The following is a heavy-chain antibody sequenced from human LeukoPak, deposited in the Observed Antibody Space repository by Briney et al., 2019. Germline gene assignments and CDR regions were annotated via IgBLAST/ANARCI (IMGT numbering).Heavy chain of an antibody. J-gene: IGHJ4*02. CDR2: ISYDGSNN. CDR3: ARDALERGFCDY. D-gene: IGHD3-10*01. Sequence: GWSLRLSYAASGFSFSSYAMHWARPAAARELAWVAVISYDGSNNYYQASVKDRFTISRDNSKYTLYLQMYSLRAEDTAVYYCARDALERGFCDYWGQGTLVTVSS. V-gene: IGHV3-30-3*01. CDR1: GFSFSSYA.